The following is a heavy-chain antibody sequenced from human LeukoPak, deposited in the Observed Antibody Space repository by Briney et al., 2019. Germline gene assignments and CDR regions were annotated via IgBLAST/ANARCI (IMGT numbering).Heavy chain of an antibody. Sequence: GASVKVSCKASGYTFTSYGISWVRQAPGQGLEWMGWISAYNGNTNYAQKLQGRVTMTTDTSTSTAYMELRSLRSDDTAVYYCARVRSRIAVAGTIPFDYWGQGTLVTVSS. J-gene: IGHJ4*02. CDR2: ISAYNGNT. D-gene: IGHD6-19*01. CDR1: GYTFTSYG. CDR3: ARVRSRIAVAGTIPFDY. V-gene: IGHV1-18*01.